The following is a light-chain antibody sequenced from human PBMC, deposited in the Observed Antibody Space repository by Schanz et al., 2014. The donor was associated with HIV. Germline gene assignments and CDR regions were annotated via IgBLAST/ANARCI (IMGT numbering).Light chain of an antibody. J-gene: IGLJ3*02. CDR1: SGDVGIYNY. CDR2: DIT. V-gene: IGLV2-11*01. Sequence: QSALTQPRSVSGSPGQSVTISCTGASGDVGIYNYVSWYQQPPGKAPKLLIYDITKRPSGVPDRFSGSKSGNTASLTISGLQAEDEADYYCCSYAGRSTVVFGGGTKLTVL. CDR3: CSYAGRSTVV.